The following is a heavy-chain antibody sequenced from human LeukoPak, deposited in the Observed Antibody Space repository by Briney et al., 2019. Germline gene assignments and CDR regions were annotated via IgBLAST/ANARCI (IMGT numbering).Heavy chain of an antibody. D-gene: IGHD2-8*01. J-gene: IGHJ6*02. Sequence: ASVKVSCMASGYTFTSYYMHWVRQAPGQGLEWMGVINPSGGSTSYAQKFQGRVTMTRDTSTSTVYMELSSLRSEDTAVYYCARDHTNSGSEYYYGMDVWGQGTTVTVSS. CDR2: INPSGGST. CDR3: ARDHTNSGSEYYYGMDV. CDR1: GYTFTSYY. V-gene: IGHV1-46*01.